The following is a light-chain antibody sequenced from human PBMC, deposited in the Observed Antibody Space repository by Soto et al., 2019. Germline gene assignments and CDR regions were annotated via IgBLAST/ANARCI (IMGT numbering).Light chain of an antibody. CDR2: DVS. J-gene: IGLJ3*02. CDR3: AAYTTSSTLV. V-gene: IGLV2-14*03. Sequence: QSAPTQPASVSGSPGQSITISFAGTSADVGAFDYVSWYQHHPGKVPKLMIYDVSDRPSGVSTRFSGSKSANMASLTISGLQPDDEADYYCAAYTTSSTLVFGGGTKLTVL. CDR1: SADVGAFDY.